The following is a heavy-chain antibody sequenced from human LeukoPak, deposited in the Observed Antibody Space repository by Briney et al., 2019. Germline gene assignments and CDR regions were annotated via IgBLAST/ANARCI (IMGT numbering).Heavy chain of an antibody. J-gene: IGHJ3*02. CDR1: GFTFSSYG. D-gene: IGHD4-11*01. CDR2: ISYDGSNK. Sequence: PGGSLRLSCAASGFTFSSYGMHWVRQAPGKGLEWVAVISYDGSNKYYADSVKGRFTISRDNSKNTLYLQMNSLRAEDTAVYYCAERAVTTFHDAFDIWGQGTMVTVSS. V-gene: IGHV3-30*18. CDR3: AERAVTTFHDAFDI.